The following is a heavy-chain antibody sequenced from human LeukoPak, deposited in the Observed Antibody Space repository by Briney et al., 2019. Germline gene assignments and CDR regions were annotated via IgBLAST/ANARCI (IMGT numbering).Heavy chain of an antibody. CDR3: AGEDGEGFDP. D-gene: IGHD4-17*01. J-gene: IGHJ5*02. CDR1: GFTFSSYS. CDR2: ISSSSSKM. V-gene: IGHV3-21*01. Sequence: GGSLRLSCAASGFTFSSYSMNWVRQAPGKGLEWVSSISSSSSKMYYADSVKGRFTISRDNAKNSLYLQMNGLRAEDTAVYYCAGEDGEGFDPWGQGTLVTVSS.